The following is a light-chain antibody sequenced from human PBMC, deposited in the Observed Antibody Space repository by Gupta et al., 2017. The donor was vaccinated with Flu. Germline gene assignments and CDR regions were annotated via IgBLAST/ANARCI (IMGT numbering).Light chain of an antibody. V-gene: IGLV3-25*02. Sequence: SYELTQQPSVSVSPGQTATITCSGDALPKKYTYWYQQNPSQAPILLIYKDTERPSVIPERFSGSASATTVTLTISGVQAEDEADYYCQSADRTGTCWVFGGGTKLTVL. J-gene: IGLJ3*02. CDR1: ALPKKY. CDR2: KDT. CDR3: QSADRTGTCWV.